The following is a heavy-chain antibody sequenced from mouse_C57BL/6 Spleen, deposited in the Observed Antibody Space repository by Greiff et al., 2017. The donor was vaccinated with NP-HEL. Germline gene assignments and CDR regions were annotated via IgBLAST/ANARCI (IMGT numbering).Heavy chain of an antibody. V-gene: IGHV1-59*01. D-gene: IGHD3-2*02. CDR1: GYTFTSYW. J-gene: IGHJ2*01. Sequence: QVQLKQPGAELVRPGTSVKLSCKASGYTFTSYWMHWVKQRPGQGLEWIGVIDPSDSYTNYNQKFKGKATLTVDTSSSTAYMQLSSLTSEDSAVYYCARCETPDSSGYVGLAYWGQGTTLTVSS. CDR3: ARCETPDSSGYVGLAY. CDR2: IDPSDSYT.